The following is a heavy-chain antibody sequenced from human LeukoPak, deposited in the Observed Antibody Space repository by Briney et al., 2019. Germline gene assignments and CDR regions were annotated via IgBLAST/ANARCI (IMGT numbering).Heavy chain of an antibody. CDR3: AKDEDIVVVPAAIDAFDI. CDR1: GFTFSSYA. CDR2: ISGSGGST. V-gene: IGHV3-23*01. D-gene: IGHD2-2*01. Sequence: GGSLRLSCAASGFTFSSYAMSWVRQAPGKGLEWVSAISGSGGSTYYADSVKGRFTFSRDNSKNTLYLQMNSLRAEDTAVYYCAKDEDIVVVPAAIDAFDIWGQGTMVTVSS. J-gene: IGHJ3*02.